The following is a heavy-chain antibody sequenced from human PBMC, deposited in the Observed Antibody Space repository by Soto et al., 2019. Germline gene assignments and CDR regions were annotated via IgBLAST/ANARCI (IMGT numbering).Heavy chain of an antibody. CDR2: ISGPGGT. V-gene: IGHV3-23*01. CDR1: GFTFSDYA. CDR3: AKKFPVGRFLEWSSTNNWFDP. D-gene: IGHD3-3*01. J-gene: IGHJ5*02. Sequence: GGSLRLSCAASGFTFSDYAMNWVRQAPGKGLEWVSGISGPGGTSYADSVKGRFTISRDNSKNTLYLQMNSLRAEDTAVYYCAKKFPVGRFLEWSSTNNWFDPWGQGTLVTVSS.